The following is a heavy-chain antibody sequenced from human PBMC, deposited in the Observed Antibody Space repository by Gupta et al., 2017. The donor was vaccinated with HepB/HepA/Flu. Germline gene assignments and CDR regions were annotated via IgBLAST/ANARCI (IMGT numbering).Heavy chain of an antibody. CDR3: ARANKDIVVVPAAPGGTLWSAVDP. CDR1: GGSFSGYY. Sequence: QVQLQQWGAGLLKPSETLSLTCAVYGGSFSGYYWSWIRQPPGKGLEWIGEINHSGSTNYSPSLKSRVTISVDTSKNQFSLKLSSVTAADTAVYYCARANKDIVVVPAAPGGTLWSAVDPWGQGTLVTVSS. CDR2: INHSGST. J-gene: IGHJ5*02. D-gene: IGHD2-2*01. V-gene: IGHV4-34*01.